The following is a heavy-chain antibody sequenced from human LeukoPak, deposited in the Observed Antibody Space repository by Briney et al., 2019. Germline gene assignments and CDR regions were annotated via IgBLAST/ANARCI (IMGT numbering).Heavy chain of an antibody. CDR3: ARDDGSYSRSPGFDY. D-gene: IGHD1-26*01. CDR1: GFTFSSYT. J-gene: IGHJ4*02. V-gene: IGHV3-21*01. Sequence: GGSLRLSCAASGFTFSSYTMNWVRQTPGKWLEWVSSISSSSSYIYYADSLKGRFTISRDNAKNSLYLQMNSLRAEDTAVYYCARDDGSYSRSPGFDYWGQGTLVTVSS. CDR2: ISSSSSYI.